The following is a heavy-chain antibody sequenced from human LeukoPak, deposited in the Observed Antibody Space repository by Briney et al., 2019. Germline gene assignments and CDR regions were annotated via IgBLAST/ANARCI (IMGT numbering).Heavy chain of an antibody. CDR1: GFTFSSYA. CDR2: ISYDGSNK. J-gene: IGHJ6*02. Sequence: GRSLRLSCAASGFTFSSYAMHWVRQAPGKGLGGWPVISYDGSNKYYADSVKGRFTISRDNSKNTLYLQMNSLRAEDTAVYYCARENTAMVYYYYGMDVWGQGTTVTVSS. D-gene: IGHD5-18*01. CDR3: ARENTAMVYYYYGMDV. V-gene: IGHV3-30*04.